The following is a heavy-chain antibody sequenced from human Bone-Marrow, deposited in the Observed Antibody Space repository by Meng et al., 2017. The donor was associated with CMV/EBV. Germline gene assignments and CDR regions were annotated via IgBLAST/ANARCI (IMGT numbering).Heavy chain of an antibody. CDR3: AHTTPRPGWIAY. CDR2: IYWDYYN. J-gene: IGHJ4*02. V-gene: IGHV2-5*02. CDR1: WCYVSSCGLG. D-gene: IGHD6-6*01. Sequence: LQDAGSALEEPYPPPTRTRTFSWCYVSSCGLGVGWILQPPGKALGWLSLIYWDYYNRFSPSLNSRLTITKDTSKNQVVLTMTNMDPVDTATYYCAHTTPRPGWIAYWGQGTLVTVSS.